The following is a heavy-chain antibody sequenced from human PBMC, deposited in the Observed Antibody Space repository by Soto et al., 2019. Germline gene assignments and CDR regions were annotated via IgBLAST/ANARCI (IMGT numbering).Heavy chain of an antibody. CDR3: ARTGHCSGGDCSNYYFYYMDV. CDR1: GGSINRYY. J-gene: IGHJ6*03. Sequence: PSETLSLTCTVSGGSINRYYWSWIRQPPGKGLEWIGYIYYTGNTNYNSSLKSRVTISVDTSKNQFSLKLSSVTAADTAVYYCARTGHCSGGDCSNYYFYYMDVWGEGSTVTVSS. CDR2: IYYTGNT. D-gene: IGHD2-15*01. V-gene: IGHV4-59*01.